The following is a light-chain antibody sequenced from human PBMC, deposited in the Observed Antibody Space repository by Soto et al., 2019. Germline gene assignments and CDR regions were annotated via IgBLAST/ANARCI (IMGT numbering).Light chain of an antibody. J-gene: IGKJ1*01. Sequence: DIVMTQSPDSLAVSLGERATINCKSSQSVLYSSNNKNYLAWYQQKPRQPPKLLIYWASTRESGVPDRFSGSRSRTDFTLTISSLQAEDVAVYYCQQYYSTPLAFGQGTKVEIK. CDR2: WAS. CDR3: QQYYSTPLA. CDR1: QSVLYSSNNKNY. V-gene: IGKV4-1*01.